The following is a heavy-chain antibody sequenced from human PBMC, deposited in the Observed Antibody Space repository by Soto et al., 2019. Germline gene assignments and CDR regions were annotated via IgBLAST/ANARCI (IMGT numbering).Heavy chain of an antibody. CDR2: ISAYNGNT. J-gene: IGHJ6*02. V-gene: IGHV1-18*04. D-gene: IGHD1-26*01. Sequence: QVQLVQSGAEVKKPGASVKVSCKASGYTFTSYGISWVRQAPGQGLEWMGWISAYNGNTNYAQKLQGRVTMTTDTSTSTAYMALRSLRSDDTAVYYCARRGSYSHYYYYGMDVWGQGTTVTVSS. CDR3: ARRGSYSHYYYYGMDV. CDR1: GYTFTSYG.